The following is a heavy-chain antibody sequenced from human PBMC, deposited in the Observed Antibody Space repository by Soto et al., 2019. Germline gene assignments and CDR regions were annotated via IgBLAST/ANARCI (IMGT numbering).Heavy chain of an antibody. Sequence: SVKVSCKVSGGTFSSFRINWVRQAPGQGLEWVGGIVPIYRTADYAQKFQGRVTITADESARTSYMELRSLKSQDTAVYYCVRDSGAKLSSSWGQGTLVTVSS. J-gene: IGHJ4*02. CDR3: VRDSGAKLSSS. CDR2: IVPIYRTA. D-gene: IGHD6-13*01. V-gene: IGHV1-69*13. CDR1: GGTFSSFR.